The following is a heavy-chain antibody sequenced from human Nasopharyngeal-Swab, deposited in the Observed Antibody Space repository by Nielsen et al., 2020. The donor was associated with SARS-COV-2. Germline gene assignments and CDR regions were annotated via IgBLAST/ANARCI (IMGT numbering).Heavy chain of an antibody. V-gene: IGHV3-23*01. J-gene: IGHJ4*02. D-gene: IGHD1-14*01. CDR3: TRGLTGHIVQWNPSPY. CDR1: GFSITTYG. Sequence: GGSLRLSCAASGFSITTYGMTWVRQAPGKGLEWVSSISELGSGIYYADSVWGRFSISRGTSKNTVYLQMNTLRADDTALYFCTRGLTGHIVQWNPSPYWGQGTLVTVSS. CDR2: ISELGSGI.